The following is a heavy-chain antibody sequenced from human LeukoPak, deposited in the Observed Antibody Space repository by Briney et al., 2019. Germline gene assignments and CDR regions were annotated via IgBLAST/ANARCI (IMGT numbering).Heavy chain of an antibody. J-gene: IGHJ5*02. CDR1: GGSISSGGYS. D-gene: IGHD3-10*01. Sequence: PSETLSLTCAVSGGSISSGGYSWSWIRQPPGKGLEWIGYIYHSGSTYYNPSLKSRVTIPVDRSKNQFSLKLSSVTAADTAVYYCAREVYYGSGSYYEGWFDPWGQGTLVTVSS. V-gene: IGHV4-30-2*01. CDR3: AREVYYGSGSYYEGWFDP. CDR2: IYHSGST.